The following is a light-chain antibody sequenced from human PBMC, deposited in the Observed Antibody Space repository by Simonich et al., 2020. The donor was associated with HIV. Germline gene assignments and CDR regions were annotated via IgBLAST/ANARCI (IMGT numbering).Light chain of an antibody. Sequence: EIVMTQSPATLSVSPGERATLSCRASQSVSSNLAWYHQKPGQAPRLLIYGASTRATGIPDRFSGGGAGTEFTLTISSMQSEDFAVYYCQQYNDWPPWTFGQGTKVEIK. J-gene: IGKJ1*01. CDR3: QQYNDWPPWT. V-gene: IGKV3-15*01. CDR2: GAS. CDR1: QSVSSN.